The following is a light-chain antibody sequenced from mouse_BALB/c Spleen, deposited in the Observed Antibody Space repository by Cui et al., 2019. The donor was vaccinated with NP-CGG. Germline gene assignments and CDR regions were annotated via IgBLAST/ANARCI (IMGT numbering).Light chain of an antibody. CDR2: GTN. V-gene: IGLV1*01. CDR3: ALWYSNHWV. Sequence: QAVVTQESALPTSPGETVTLTCRSSTGSVTTSNYANWVQEKPDHLFTGLIGGTNNRAPGVPARFSCSLIGDKAALTITGAQTEDEAIYFCALWYSNHWVFGGGTKLTVL. CDR1: TGSVTTSNY. J-gene: IGLJ1*01.